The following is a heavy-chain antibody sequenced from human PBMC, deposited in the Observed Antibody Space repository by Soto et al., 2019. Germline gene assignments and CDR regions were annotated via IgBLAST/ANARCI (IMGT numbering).Heavy chain of an antibody. J-gene: IGHJ3*01. Sequence: GGSLRLSCAASGFTFSSYAMHWVRQAPGKGLEWVSYITTSSSPTYYADSVKGRFTISRDNAKNSLYLQMNSLRDEDTAVYYRGRDVEIVLIVLGVVFDVGGKGTWAPVSS. D-gene: IGHD2-2*03. CDR1: GFTFSSYA. CDR3: GRDVEIVLIVLGVVFDV. V-gene: IGHV3-48*02. CDR2: ITTSSSPT.